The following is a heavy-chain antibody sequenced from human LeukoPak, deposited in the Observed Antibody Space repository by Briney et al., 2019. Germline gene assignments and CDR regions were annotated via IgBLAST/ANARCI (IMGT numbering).Heavy chain of an antibody. CDR1: GGTFSSYA. CDR3: ARGRYYDSSGYWGEFDY. V-gene: IGHV1-69*13. J-gene: IGHJ4*02. D-gene: IGHD3-22*01. CDR2: IIPIFGTA. Sequence: GASVKVSCKASGGTFSSYAISWVRQAPGQGLEWMGGIIPIFGTANYAQKFQGRVTITADESTSTAYMELSSLRSEDTAVYYCARGRYYDSSGYWGEFDYWGQGTLVTVSS.